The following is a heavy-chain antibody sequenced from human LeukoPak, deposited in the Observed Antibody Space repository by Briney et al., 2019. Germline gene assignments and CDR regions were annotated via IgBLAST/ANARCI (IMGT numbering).Heavy chain of an antibody. Sequence: GLEWIGEINHSGSTNYNPSLKSRVTISVDTSKNQFSLKLSSVTAADTAVYYCARGSVTLDYWGQGTLVTVSS. CDR3: ARGSVTLDY. V-gene: IGHV4-34*01. J-gene: IGHJ4*02. CDR2: INHSGST. D-gene: IGHD4-17*01.